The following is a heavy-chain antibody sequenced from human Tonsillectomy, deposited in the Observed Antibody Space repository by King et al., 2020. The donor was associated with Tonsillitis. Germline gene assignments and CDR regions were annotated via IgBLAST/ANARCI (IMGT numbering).Heavy chain of an antibody. CDR2: ISSSSNYI. CDR1: GFTFSSYN. Sequence: QLVQSGGGLVKPGGSLRLSCAASGFTFSSYNMNWVRQAPGKGREWVSSISSSSNYIYYADSVRGRVTISRDSAKNSLYLQMNSLRAEDTAVYYCASDSFDYFYGMDVWGQGTTVTVSS. CDR3: ASDSFDYFYGMDV. J-gene: IGHJ6*02. V-gene: IGHV3-21*01. D-gene: IGHD3-3*01.